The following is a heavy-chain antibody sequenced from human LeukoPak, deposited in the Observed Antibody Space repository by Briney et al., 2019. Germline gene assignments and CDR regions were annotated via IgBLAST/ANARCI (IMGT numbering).Heavy chain of an antibody. CDR1: GFTFRSYG. Sequence: GGSLRLSCAASGFTFRSYGMHWVRQAPGKGLEWVAFIRYDGSNKYYADSVKGRFTISRDNSKNTLYLQMNSLRAEDTAVYYCAKDDCSSTSCYRPHDALDIWGQGTMVTVSS. CDR3: AKDDCSSTSCYRPHDALDI. D-gene: IGHD2-2*02. CDR2: IRYDGSNK. V-gene: IGHV3-30*02. J-gene: IGHJ3*02.